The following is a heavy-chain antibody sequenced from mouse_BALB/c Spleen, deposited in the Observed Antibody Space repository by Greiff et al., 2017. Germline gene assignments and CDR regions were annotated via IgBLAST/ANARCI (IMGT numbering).Heavy chain of an antibody. CDR3: ARIERDGNYVAWFAY. CDR2: INPSTGYT. V-gene: IGHV1-7*01. CDR1: GYTFTSYW. J-gene: IGHJ3*01. D-gene: IGHD2-1*01. Sequence: QVQLQQSGAELAKPGASVKMSCKASGYTFTSYWMHWVKQRPGQGLEWIGYINPSTGYTEYNQKFKDKATLTADKSSSTAYMQLSSLTSEDSAVYYCARIERDGNYVAWFAYWGQGTLVTVSA.